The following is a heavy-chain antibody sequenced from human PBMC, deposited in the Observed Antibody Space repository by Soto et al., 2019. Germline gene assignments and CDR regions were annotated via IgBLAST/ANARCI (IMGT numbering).Heavy chain of an antibody. CDR1: GFTFSSYA. J-gene: IGHJ5*02. CDR3: AKDPMPYTRGSDDCFDP. Sequence: EVQLLESGGALVQPGGSLRLSCAASGFTFSSYAMSWVRQAPGKGLEWVSTVTDSGGSTYYADSVKGRFTISRDNSKHTLYREMSGLRAEDTAAYYCAKDPMPYTRGSDDCFDPWGQGTLVTVSS. D-gene: IGHD3-10*01. CDR2: VTDSGGST. V-gene: IGHV3-23*01.